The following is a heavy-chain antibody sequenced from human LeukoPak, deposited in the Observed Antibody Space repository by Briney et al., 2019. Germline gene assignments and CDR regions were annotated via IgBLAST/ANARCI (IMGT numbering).Heavy chain of an antibody. Sequence: ASVQVSCKVSGTYTHHELSMHWVRQAPGKGLEWMGGFDPEDGDKIYAQKLKGRVTMTEHTSTDTAYMDLTSLRPENTAAYYCATLLGETHFFDYWGPGTLVTVPS. CDR2: FDPEDGDK. V-gene: IGHV1-24*01. J-gene: IGHJ4*02. CDR1: GTYTHHELS. D-gene: IGHD1-26*01. CDR3: ATLLGETHFFDY.